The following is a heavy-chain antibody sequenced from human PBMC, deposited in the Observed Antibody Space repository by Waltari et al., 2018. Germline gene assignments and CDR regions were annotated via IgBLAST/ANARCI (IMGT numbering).Heavy chain of an antibody. D-gene: IGHD3-3*01. V-gene: IGHV1-69-2*01. CDR3: SNSMSGPRVQ. CDR1: GYTFIDYY. J-gene: IGHJ4*02. Sequence: EAQLIHSGPEVKKPGATMRISCKASGYTFIDYYMHWVRQAPGKGLEWVARLDPENGDTEFADNFQGRVTVTADTSTDTVYMELSSLTSDDTAVYYCSNSMSGPRVQWGQGTLITVSS. CDR2: LDPENGDT.